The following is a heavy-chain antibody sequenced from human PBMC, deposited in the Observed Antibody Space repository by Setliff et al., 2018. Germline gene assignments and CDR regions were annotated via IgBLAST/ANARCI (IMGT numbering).Heavy chain of an antibody. Sequence: SETLSLTCTVSGASLSSGTYYWGWIRQPPGKGLEWIGRVYYRGDTYYNASLKGRLTISVDTAQNQFSLRLTSVTAADTAVYYCARTGTYRYFDYWGQGGLVT. J-gene: IGHJ4*02. D-gene: IGHD1-1*01. CDR1: GASLSSGTYY. CDR3: ARTGTYRYFDY. V-gene: IGHV4-39*01. CDR2: VYYRGDT.